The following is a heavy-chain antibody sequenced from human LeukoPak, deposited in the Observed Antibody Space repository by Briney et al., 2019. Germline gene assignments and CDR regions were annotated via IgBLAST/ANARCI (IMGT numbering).Heavy chain of an antibody. CDR2: LSHDGGVT. V-gene: IGHV3-30*18. Sequence: HPGGSLRLSCAASGFTISNYGMHWVRQAPGKGLEWLTMLSHDGGVTYYLDSVKGRFTISRDNSKNTLYLQMNGLNAADTAVYYCAKDWGSSGWYNWFDSWGQGTQVTVSS. D-gene: IGHD6-19*01. CDR1: GFTISNYG. CDR3: AKDWGSSGWYNWFDS. J-gene: IGHJ5*01.